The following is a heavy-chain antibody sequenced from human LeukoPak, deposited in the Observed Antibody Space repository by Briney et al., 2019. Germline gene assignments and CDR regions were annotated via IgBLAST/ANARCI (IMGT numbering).Heavy chain of an antibody. D-gene: IGHD4-17*01. CDR1: GNSISSGDYY. CDR2: IYTSGST. V-gene: IGHV4-61*02. CDR3: ARGRAGSSPGGDYGAYFDY. J-gene: IGHJ4*02. Sequence: SETLSLTCTVSGNSISSGDYYWSWIRQPAGKGLEWIGRIYTSGSTTYNPSLESRVTISVDTSKNQFSLKLSSVTAADTAVYYCARGRAGSSPGGDYGAYFDYWGQGTLVTVSS.